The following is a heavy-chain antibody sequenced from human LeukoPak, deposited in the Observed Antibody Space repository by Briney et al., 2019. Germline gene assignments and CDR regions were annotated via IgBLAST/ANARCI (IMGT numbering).Heavy chain of an antibody. CDR2: IYYSGST. D-gene: IGHD1-14*01. Sequence: TETLSLTCTVSGGSISSYYWSWIRQPPGKGLEWIGYIYYSGSTIYNPSLKSRVTISVDTSKNQFSLKLSSVTAADTAVYYCARASEDYYYYYMDVWGKGTTVTISS. CDR1: GGSISSYY. J-gene: IGHJ6*03. CDR3: ARASEDYYYYYMDV. V-gene: IGHV4-59*01.